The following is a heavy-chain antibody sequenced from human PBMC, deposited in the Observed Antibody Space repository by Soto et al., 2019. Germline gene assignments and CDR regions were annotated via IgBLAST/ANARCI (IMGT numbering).Heavy chain of an antibody. CDR1: VFTFSSYS. CDR3: ARDEGIVVVPAAISDYYGMDV. V-gene: IGHV3-21*01. D-gene: IGHD2-2*01. J-gene: IGHJ6*02. CDR2: ISSSSSYI. Sequence: WWSLRLSCSASVFTFSSYSMNWVRQAPGKGLEWVSSISSSSSYIYYADSVKGRFTISRDNAKNSLYLQMNSLRAEDTAVYYCARDEGIVVVPAAISDYYGMDVWGQGTTVTVSS.